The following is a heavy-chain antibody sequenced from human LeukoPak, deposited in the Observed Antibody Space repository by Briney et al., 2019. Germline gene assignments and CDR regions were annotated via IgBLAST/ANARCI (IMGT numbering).Heavy chain of an antibody. CDR1: GYTFTSYG. Sequence: ASVKVSCKASGYTFTSYGISWVRQAPGQGLEWMGWISAYNGNTNYAQELQGRVTMTTDTSTSTAYMELRSLRSDDTAVYYCARRLAAAGNNWFDPWAREPRSPSPQ. CDR2: ISAYNGNT. J-gene: IGHJ5*02. V-gene: IGHV1-18*01. CDR3: ARRLAAAGNNWFDP. D-gene: IGHD6-13*01.